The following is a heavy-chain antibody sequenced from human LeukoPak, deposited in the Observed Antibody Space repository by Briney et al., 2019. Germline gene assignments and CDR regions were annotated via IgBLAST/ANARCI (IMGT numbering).Heavy chain of an antibody. CDR3: ARGAYSNYDYYYYYYMDV. CDR1: GFTFSSYS. Sequence: QPGGSLRLSCAASGFTFSSYSMIWVRQAPGKGLEWVSYISSSSSTIYYADSVKGRFTISRDNAKNSLYLQMNSLRAEDTAVYYCARGAYSNYDYYYYYYMDVWGKGTTVTVSS. V-gene: IGHV3-48*04. J-gene: IGHJ6*03. D-gene: IGHD4-11*01. CDR2: ISSSSSTI.